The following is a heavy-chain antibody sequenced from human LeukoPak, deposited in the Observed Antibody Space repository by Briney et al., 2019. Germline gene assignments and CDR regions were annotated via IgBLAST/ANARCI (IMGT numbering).Heavy chain of an antibody. D-gene: IGHD2-2*01. CDR1: GFTFSSYG. CDR2: ISYDGSNK. J-gene: IGHJ4*02. Sequence: PGRSLRLSCAASGFTFSSYGMHWVRQAPGKGLEWVAVISYDGSNKYYADSVKGRFTISRDNSKNTLYLQMNSLRAEDTAVYYCAKDIVVVPAAMPLPLDSWGQGTLVTVSS. CDR3: AKDIVVVPAAMPLPLDS. V-gene: IGHV3-30*18.